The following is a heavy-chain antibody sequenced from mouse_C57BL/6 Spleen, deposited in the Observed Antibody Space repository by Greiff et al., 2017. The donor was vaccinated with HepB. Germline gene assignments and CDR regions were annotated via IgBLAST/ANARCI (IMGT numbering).Heavy chain of an antibody. D-gene: IGHD1-1*01. Sequence: VQLQESGGDLVKPGGSLKLSCAASGFTFSSYGMSWVRQTPDKRLEWVATISSGGSYTYYPDSVKGRFTISRDNAKNTLYLQMSSLKSEDTAMYYCARDGTTRYFDYWGQGTTLTVSS. CDR1: GFTFSSYG. V-gene: IGHV5-6*01. CDR3: ARDGTTRYFDY. J-gene: IGHJ2*01. CDR2: ISSGGSYT.